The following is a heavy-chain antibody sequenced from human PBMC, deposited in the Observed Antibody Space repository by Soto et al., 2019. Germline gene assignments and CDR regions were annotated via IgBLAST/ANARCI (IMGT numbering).Heavy chain of an antibody. CDR2: ISSSGSTI. CDR1: GFTFSDYY. V-gene: IGHV3-11*01. D-gene: IGHD3-22*01. J-gene: IGHJ4*02. Sequence: GSLRLSCAASGFTFSDYYMSRIRQAPGKGLEWVSYISSSGSTIYYADSVKGRFTISRDNAKNSLYLQMNSLRAEDTAVYYCAIDQGSSGYYYFHYCGQGTLVTVSS. CDR3: AIDQGSSGYYYFHY.